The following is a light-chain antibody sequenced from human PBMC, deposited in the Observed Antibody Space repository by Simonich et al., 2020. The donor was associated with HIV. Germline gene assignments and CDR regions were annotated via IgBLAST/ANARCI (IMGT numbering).Light chain of an antibody. CDR3: QQYNNWLYT. V-gene: IGKV3-15*01. CDR2: GAS. CDR1: HSGSSN. J-gene: IGKJ2*01. Sequence: EIVMTQSPATLSVSPGERATLSCRASHSGSSNLAWYQQKPGQAPRLLIYGASTRATGITARFSGSGSGTEFTLTISGMQSEDFVVYYCQQYNNWLYTFGQGTKLEIK.